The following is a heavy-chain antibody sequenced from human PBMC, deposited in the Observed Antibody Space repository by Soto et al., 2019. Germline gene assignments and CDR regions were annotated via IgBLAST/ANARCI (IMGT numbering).Heavy chain of an antibody. D-gene: IGHD2-15*01. CDR3: AKATGRGGGSVFDY. V-gene: IGHV3-23*01. CDR1: GFIFSNYA. Sequence: EVQLLESGGGLVQPGGSLRLSCAPSGFIFSNYAMSWVRQARGKGLEWVSAISGSGADTYYTESVKGRFTISRDNFKNTLYLQMNSLGAEDTAVYYCAKATGRGGGSVFDYWGQGALVTVSS. J-gene: IGHJ4*02. CDR2: ISGSGADT.